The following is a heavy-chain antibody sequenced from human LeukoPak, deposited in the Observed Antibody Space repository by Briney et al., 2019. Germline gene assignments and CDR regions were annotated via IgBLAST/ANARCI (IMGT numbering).Heavy chain of an antibody. CDR2: IYSDGSTT. Sequence: PGGSLRLSCAASGFTFSGYWMHWVRQAPGKGLVWVSRIYSDGSTTSCADSVKGRFTISRDNAKNTLYLQMNSLRAEDTAVYYCARGTYYFDYWGRGTLVTVSS. CDR3: ARGTYYFDY. J-gene: IGHJ4*02. V-gene: IGHV3-74*01. CDR1: GFTFSGYW.